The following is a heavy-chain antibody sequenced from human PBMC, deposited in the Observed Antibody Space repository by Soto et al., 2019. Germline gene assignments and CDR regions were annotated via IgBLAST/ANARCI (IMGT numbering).Heavy chain of an antibody. CDR2: ITGYADGT. CDR1: GFMFSSYA. CDR3: AKEIAGAGRGVFDD. D-gene: IGHD6-19*01. Sequence: EVQLLESGGGLIQPGGSLRLSCAASGFMFSSYAISWVRQAPGKRPEWVSAITGYADGTYYADSVKGRFTISRDNFKNTLYLQMNSLRAEDTAVYFCAKEIAGAGRGVFDDWGQGTLVTVSS. V-gene: IGHV3-23*01. J-gene: IGHJ4*02.